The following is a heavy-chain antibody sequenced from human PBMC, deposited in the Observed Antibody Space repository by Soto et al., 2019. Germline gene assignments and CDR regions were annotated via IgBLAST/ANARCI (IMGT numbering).Heavy chain of an antibody. J-gene: IGHJ4*02. D-gene: IGHD6-19*01. Sequence: SETLSLTCAVSGGSISSSNWWSWVRQPPGKGLEWIGEIYHSGSTNYNPSLKSRVTISVDKSKNQFSLKLSSVTAADTAVYYCARKTLSSSGWRPFDYWGQGTLVTVSS. CDR2: IYHSGST. CDR1: GGSISSSNW. V-gene: IGHV4-4*02. CDR3: ARKTLSSSGWRPFDY.